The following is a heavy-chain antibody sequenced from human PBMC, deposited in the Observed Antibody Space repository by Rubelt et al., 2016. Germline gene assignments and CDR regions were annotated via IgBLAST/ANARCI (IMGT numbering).Heavy chain of an antibody. Sequence: QVQLVESGGGVVQPGRSLRLSCVASRFTFSTYGMHWVRQAPGKGLEWVAVIYYDGSNENYADSVKGRFTISRDNSKNTLYLQMNSLRVEDTAVYYCAKVFAYGSGSFGRYLDLWGRGTLVTVSS. CDR2: IYYDGSNE. V-gene: IGHV3-33*06. J-gene: IGHJ2*01. CDR1: RFTFSTYG. CDR3: AKVFAYGSGSFGRYLDL. D-gene: IGHD3-10*01.